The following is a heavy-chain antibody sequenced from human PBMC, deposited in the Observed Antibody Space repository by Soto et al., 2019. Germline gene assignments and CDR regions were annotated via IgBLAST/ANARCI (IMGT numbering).Heavy chain of an antibody. CDR1: GGSINSGGYS. CDR2: LYHGGAT. V-gene: IGHV4-30-2*01. CDR3: ARTFTAMGIFDY. J-gene: IGHJ4*02. D-gene: IGHD6-13*01. Sequence: SETLSLTCAVSGGSINSGGYSWSWIRQPPGKGLEWVGYLYHGGATYSNPSLKSRVSISVDWSKNQFSLKLNSVTAADTAVYYCARTFTAMGIFDYWGPGILVTVSS.